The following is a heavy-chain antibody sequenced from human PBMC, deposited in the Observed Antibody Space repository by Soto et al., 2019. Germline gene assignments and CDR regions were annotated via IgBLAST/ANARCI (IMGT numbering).Heavy chain of an antibody. Sequence: SETLSLTCIVSGGSLSSHYWSWIRQPAGKGLEWLGRIYDTGSTNYNPSLKSRLTMSVDTSKNQFSLKMNSVIAADTXVHYXASEATYIASRDFYPWGRXXXVTVSS. CDR3: ASEATYIASRDFYP. J-gene: IGHJ2*01. D-gene: IGHD3-3*02. CDR2: IYDTGST. CDR1: GGSLSSHY. V-gene: IGHV4-4*07.